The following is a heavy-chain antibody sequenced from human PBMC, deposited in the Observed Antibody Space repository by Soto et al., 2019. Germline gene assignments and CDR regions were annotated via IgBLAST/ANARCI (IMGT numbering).Heavy chain of an antibody. D-gene: IGHD2-8*01. J-gene: IGHJ4*02. CDR3: AKEIFAAAYAATSAFDL. CDR2: VDGSGGDT. V-gene: IGHV3-23*01. CDR1: GFTFSSHA. Sequence: PGGSLRLSCAASGFTFSSHAMGWLRQAPGTGPEWVAFVDGSGGDTSYADSVKGRFIISRDNSDSSLFLHMNSLRAEDTGRYFCAKEIFAAAYAATSAFDLWGQGTLVTVSS.